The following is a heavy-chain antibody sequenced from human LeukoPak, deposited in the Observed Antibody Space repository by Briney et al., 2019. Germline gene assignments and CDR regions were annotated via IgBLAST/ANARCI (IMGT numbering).Heavy chain of an antibody. V-gene: IGHV1-2*02. Sequence: ASVKVSCKASGYTFTGYYMHWVRQAPGQGLEWMGWINPNSGGTNYAQKFQGRVTMTRDTSISTAYMELSRLRSDDTAVYYCARDPTVDTAMVPYYYYYYGMDVWGQGTTVTVSS. D-gene: IGHD5-18*01. CDR1: GYTFTGYY. CDR2: INPNSGGT. CDR3: ARDPTVDTAMVPYYYYYYGMDV. J-gene: IGHJ6*02.